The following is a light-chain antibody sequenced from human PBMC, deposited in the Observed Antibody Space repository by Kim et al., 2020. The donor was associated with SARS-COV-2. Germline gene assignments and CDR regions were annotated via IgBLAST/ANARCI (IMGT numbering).Light chain of an antibody. Sequence: SYELTQPPSVSVSPGQTASITCSGDKLGDKYASWYQQKPGQSPVVVIYKDSKRPSGIPERFSGSNSGNTATLTISGTQAMDEADYYCQAWDSSTYVFGTGTKVTVL. CDR1: KLGDKY. V-gene: IGLV3-1*01. J-gene: IGLJ1*01. CDR2: KDS. CDR3: QAWDSSTYV.